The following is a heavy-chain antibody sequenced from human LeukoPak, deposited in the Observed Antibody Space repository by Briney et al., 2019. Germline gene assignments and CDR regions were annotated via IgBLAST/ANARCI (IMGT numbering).Heavy chain of an antibody. CDR1: GFTFSASG. J-gene: IGHJ4*02. Sequence: GGSLRLSCEASGFTFSASGMHWVRQAPGKGLDWVAFIRYDESDKYYADSVKGRFTISRDNSRNALYLQLSRLRVDDTAFYYCPKPLLTPGNWGPGTLVTVSS. CDR3: PKPLLTPGN. V-gene: IGHV3-30*02. CDR2: IRYDESDK. D-gene: IGHD4-23*01.